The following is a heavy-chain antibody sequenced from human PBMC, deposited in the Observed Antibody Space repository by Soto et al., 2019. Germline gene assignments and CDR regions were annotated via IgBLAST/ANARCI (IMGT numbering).Heavy chain of an antibody. Sequence: GGSLRLSCAASGFTFSSYAMHWVRQAPGKGLKWVAVISYDGSNKYYTDSVKGRFTISRDNSKNTLYLQMNSLRAEDTAVYYCAKAPFDGWFTNFDYWGQGTLVTVSS. V-gene: IGHV3-30*18. CDR1: GFTFSSYA. D-gene: IGHD6-19*01. CDR3: AKAPFDGWFTNFDY. J-gene: IGHJ4*02. CDR2: ISYDGSNK.